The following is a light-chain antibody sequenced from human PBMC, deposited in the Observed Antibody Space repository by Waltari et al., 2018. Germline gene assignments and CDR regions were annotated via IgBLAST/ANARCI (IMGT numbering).Light chain of an antibody. Sequence: DIVMTQSPDSLAVSLGERATIKCKSSQSLLDNSKNKNNVGWYQQKPGQPPRLLIYWASTRESGVPDRFSGSGSGTDFTLTISSLQAEDVAVYYCQQYYTFPCTFGQGTKVEIK. J-gene: IGKJ1*01. V-gene: IGKV4-1*01. CDR2: WAS. CDR1: QSLLDNSKNKNN. CDR3: QQYYTFPCT.